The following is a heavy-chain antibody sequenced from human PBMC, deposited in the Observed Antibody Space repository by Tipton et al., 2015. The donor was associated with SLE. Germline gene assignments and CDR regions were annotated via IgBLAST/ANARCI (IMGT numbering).Heavy chain of an antibody. CDR3: ARGGSRGFDY. CDR2: IYYTGNS. CDR1: GGSVSSSDYY. D-gene: IGHD3-10*01. V-gene: IGHV4-39*07. J-gene: IGHJ4*02. Sequence: TLSLTCTVSGGSVSSSDYYWGWIRQPPGKGPQWIGSIYYTGNSYYNPSLKSRVTISVETSKNQFSLKLSSVTAADTAVYYCARGGSRGFDYWGQGTLVTVSS.